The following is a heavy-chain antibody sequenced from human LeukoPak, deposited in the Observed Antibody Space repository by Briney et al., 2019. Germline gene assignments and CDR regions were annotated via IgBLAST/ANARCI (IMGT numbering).Heavy chain of an antibody. V-gene: IGHV5-51*01. J-gene: IGHJ4*02. D-gene: IGHD1-26*01. CDR2: IYPGDSDT. Sequence: GXXLKISCKGSGYSFTSYWIGWVRQMPGKDLEWMGIIYPGDSDTRYSPSFQGQLTISADKSISTPYLQWSSLKASVTAMYYCAISSIVGATDGDYWGQGTLVTVSS. CDR1: GYSFTSYW. CDR3: AISSIVGATDGDY.